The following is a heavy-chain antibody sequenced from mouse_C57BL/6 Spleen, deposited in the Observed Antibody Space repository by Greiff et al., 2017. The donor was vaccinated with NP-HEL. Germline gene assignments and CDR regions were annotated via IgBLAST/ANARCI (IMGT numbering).Heavy chain of an antibody. CDR2: IYPGSGST. Sequence: VQLQQPGAELVKPGASVKMSCKASGYTFTSYWITWVKQRPGQGLEWIGDIYPGSGSTNYNEKFKSKATLTVDTSSSTAYMQLSSLTSEDSAVYYCARSDGYSYYAMDYWGQGTSVTVSS. J-gene: IGHJ4*01. CDR1: GYTFTSYW. D-gene: IGHD2-3*01. CDR3: ARSDGYSYYAMDY. V-gene: IGHV1-55*01.